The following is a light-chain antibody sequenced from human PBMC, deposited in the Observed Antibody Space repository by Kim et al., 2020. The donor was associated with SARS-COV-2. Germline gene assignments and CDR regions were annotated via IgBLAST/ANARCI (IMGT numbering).Light chain of an antibody. Sequence: LSPGERATLSCRASQRVSSSYIAWYQQIPGQPPRLLMYGASSRATAIPDRFSGSGSGTDFTLTISSLEPEDFAVYYCQQYGSSPYTFGPGTKLEI. CDR1: QRVSSSY. J-gene: IGKJ2*01. CDR3: QQYGSSPYT. CDR2: GAS. V-gene: IGKV3-20*01.